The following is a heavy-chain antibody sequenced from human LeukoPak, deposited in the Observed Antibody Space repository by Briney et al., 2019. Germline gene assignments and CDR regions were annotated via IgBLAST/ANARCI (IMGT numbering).Heavy chain of an antibody. CDR3: ARQRADRIFEVVMGFGLDY. J-gene: IGHJ4*02. CDR2: IYYTGSA. Sequence: SETLSLTCTVSGGPFSSYYWSWIRQPPGKGLEWIGYIYYTGSANYNPSLKSRVTMSVDTSKNQFSLKLSSVTAADTAVYYCARQRADRIFEVVMGFGLDYWGRGTLVTVSS. D-gene: IGHD3-3*02. CDR1: GGPFSSYY. V-gene: IGHV4-59*12.